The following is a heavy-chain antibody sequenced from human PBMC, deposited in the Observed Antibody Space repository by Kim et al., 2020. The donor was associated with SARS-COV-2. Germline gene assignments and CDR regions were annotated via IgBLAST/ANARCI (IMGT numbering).Heavy chain of an antibody. J-gene: IGHJ4*02. CDR2: NT. Sequence: NTYYAESVQARCTYSIDSASNTLYLQMNSLRGDDTAVYYCVKGAWLDYWGPGTLVTVSS. CDR3: VKGAWLDY. D-gene: IGHD5-12*01. V-gene: IGHV3-23*01.